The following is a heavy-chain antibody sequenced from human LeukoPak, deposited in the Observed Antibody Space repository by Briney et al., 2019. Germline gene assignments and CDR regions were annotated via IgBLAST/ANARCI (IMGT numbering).Heavy chain of an antibody. CDR2: INHSGST. D-gene: IGHD3-9*01. J-gene: IGHJ6*03. V-gene: IGHV4-39*07. CDR3: ARGLRYFDWLPRVRYYMDV. Sequence: SETLSLTCTVSSGSISRSYYYWGWIRQPPGKGLEWIGEINHSGSTNYNPSLKSRVTISVDTSKNQFSLKLSSVTAADTAVYYCARGLRYFDWLPRVRYYMDVWGKGATVTVSS. CDR1: SGSISRSYYY.